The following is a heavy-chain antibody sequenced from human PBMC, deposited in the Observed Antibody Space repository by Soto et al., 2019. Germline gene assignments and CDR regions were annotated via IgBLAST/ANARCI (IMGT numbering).Heavy chain of an antibody. V-gene: IGHV3-23*01. J-gene: IGHJ4*02. D-gene: IGHD6-13*01. CDR2: ISGSGGST. CDR3: AKVRPPYSTNDRGFDY. Sequence: EVQLLESGGRLIQPGGSLRLSCAASGFTFSNFVMNWVRQAPGKGLEWVSAISGSGGSTYYADSVEGRFTISRDNSKNTLYLQMNGLRAEDTAVYYCAKVRPPYSTNDRGFDYWGQGTLVTVSS. CDR1: GFTFSNFV.